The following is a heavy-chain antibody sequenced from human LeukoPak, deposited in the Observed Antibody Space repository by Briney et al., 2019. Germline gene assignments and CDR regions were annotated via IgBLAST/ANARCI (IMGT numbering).Heavy chain of an antibody. CDR2: IYYSGST. CDR1: GGSISSYY. CDR3: ARENLMVGPLTAFDI. Sequence: SETLSLTCTVSGGSISSYYWSWIRQPPGKGLEWIGYIYYSGSTNYNPSLKSRVTISVDTSKNQFSLKLSSVTAADTAVYYCARENLMVGPLTAFDIWGQGTMVTVSS. J-gene: IGHJ3*02. D-gene: IGHD3-10*01. V-gene: IGHV4-59*01.